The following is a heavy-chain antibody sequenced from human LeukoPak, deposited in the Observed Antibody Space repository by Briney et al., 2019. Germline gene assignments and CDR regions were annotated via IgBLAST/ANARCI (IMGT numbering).Heavy chain of an antibody. D-gene: IGHD5-12*01. CDR3: AKDYSGYDEGDAFDI. V-gene: IGHV3-30-3*01. CDR2: ISYDGSNK. J-gene: IGHJ3*02. CDR1: GFTFSSYA. Sequence: GGSLRLSCAASGFTFSSYAMHWVRQAPGKGLEWVAVISYDGSNKYYADSVKGRFTISRDNSKNTLYLQMNSLRAEDTAVYYCAKDYSGYDEGDAFDIWGQGTMVTVSS.